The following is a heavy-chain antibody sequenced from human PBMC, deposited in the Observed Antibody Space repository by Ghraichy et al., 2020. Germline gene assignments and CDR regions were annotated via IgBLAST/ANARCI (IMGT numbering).Heavy chain of an antibody. CDR1: GYSFTSYW. CDR2: IYPGDSDT. V-gene: IGHV5-51*01. D-gene: IGHD6-13*01. CDR3: ARRGIADLYYYYYGMDV. Sequence: GESLNISCKGSGYSFTSYWIGWVRQMPGKGLEWMGIIYPGDSDTTYSPSFQGQVTISADKSISTAYLQWNSLKASDTAMYYCARRGIADLYYYYYGMDVWGQGTTVTVSS. J-gene: IGHJ6*02.